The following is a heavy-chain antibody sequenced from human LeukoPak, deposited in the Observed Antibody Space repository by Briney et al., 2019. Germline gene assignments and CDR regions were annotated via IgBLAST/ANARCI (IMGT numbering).Heavy chain of an antibody. CDR3: GRDPNYDSSGYPCDY. V-gene: IGHV3-74*01. J-gene: IGHJ4*02. D-gene: IGHD3-22*01. CDR2: INSDGSFT. CDR1: GFTFNRYW. Sequence: GGSLRLSCAVSGFTFNRYWKHWVRQAPGKGLVWVSRINSDGSFTTYADSVEGRFTISRDNAKNTLYLQMNSLRADDTAVYYCGRDPNYDSSGYPCDYWGQGTLVTVSS.